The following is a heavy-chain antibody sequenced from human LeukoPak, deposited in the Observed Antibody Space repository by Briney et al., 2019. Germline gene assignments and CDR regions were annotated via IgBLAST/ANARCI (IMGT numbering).Heavy chain of an antibody. CDR1: GFTFSSYW. D-gene: IGHD6-6*01. CDR2: INSDGSST. V-gene: IGHV3-74*01. J-gene: IGHJ5*02. Sequence: GGSLRLSCAASGFTFSSYWMHWVRQAPGKGLAWVSRINSDGSSTSYADSVKGRFTISRDNAKNTLYLQMNSLRAEDTAVYYCARAQYIPPFDPWGQGTLVTVSS. CDR3: ARAQYIPPFDP.